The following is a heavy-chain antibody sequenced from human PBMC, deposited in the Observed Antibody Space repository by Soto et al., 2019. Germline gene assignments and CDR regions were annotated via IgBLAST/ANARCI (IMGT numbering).Heavy chain of an antibody. V-gene: IGHV3-23*01. CDR2: ISHSGGST. CDR1: GFTFSSYA. Sequence: EVELLESGGGLVQPGGSLRLSCAASGFTFSSYAMSWVRQAPGRGLQWVSGISHSGGSTNYADSVKGRFTISRDNSKNTLYLQMNSLRAEDTAVYYCAKDSFSSGWSDWFDPWGQGTLVTVSS. D-gene: IGHD6-19*01. J-gene: IGHJ5*02. CDR3: AKDSFSSGWSDWFDP.